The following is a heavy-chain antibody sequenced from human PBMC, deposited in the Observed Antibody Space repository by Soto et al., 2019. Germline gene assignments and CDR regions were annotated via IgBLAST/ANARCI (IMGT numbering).Heavy chain of an antibody. Sequence: EVQLVESGGGLVQPGGSLRLSCAASGFSFSSHWMTLVRQTPGKGLEWVANIKEDGSQKYYVDSVKGRFTILRDNANNSLSLQMNSLRVEDTAVYYCARDGRYCTWSDCRGDAFDVWGQGTVVTVSS. D-gene: IGHD2-8*01. V-gene: IGHV3-7*01. CDR3: ARDGRYCTWSDCRGDAFDV. CDR2: IKEDGSQK. J-gene: IGHJ3*01. CDR1: GFSFSSHW.